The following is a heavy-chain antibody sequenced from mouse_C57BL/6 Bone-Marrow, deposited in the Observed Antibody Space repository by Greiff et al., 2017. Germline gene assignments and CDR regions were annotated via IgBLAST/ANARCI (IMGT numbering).Heavy chain of an antibody. CDR1: GYTFTSYW. Sequence: QVQLKESGTELVKPGASVKLSCKASGYTFTSYWMHWVKQRPGQGLEWIGNINPSNGGTNYNEKFKSKATLTVDKSSSTAYMQLSSLTSEDSAVYYCARSLIYYDYDGRFAYWGQGTLVTVSA. CDR3: ARSLIYYDYDGRFAY. D-gene: IGHD2-4*01. J-gene: IGHJ3*01. CDR2: INPSNGGT. V-gene: IGHV1-53*01.